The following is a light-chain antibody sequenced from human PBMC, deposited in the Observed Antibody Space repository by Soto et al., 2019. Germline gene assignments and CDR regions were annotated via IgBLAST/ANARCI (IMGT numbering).Light chain of an antibody. V-gene: IGLV1-40*01. CDR1: NSNLGAGYD. Sequence: QSVLTQPPSVSGAPGQRVTISCTGNNSNLGAGYDVHWYQQLPGAAPKLVIFGNRNRPSGVPERFSGSKSGTSASLAITCLQAADEAAYYCQAYDYSLTAFVFGGGTKLTVL. CDR3: QAYDYSLTAFV. CDR2: GNR. J-gene: IGLJ3*02.